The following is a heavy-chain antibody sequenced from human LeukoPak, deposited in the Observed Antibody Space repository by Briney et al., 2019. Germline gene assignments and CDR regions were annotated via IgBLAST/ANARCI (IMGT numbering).Heavy chain of an antibody. J-gene: IGHJ6*02. CDR1: GYTLTELS. CDR2: FDPEDGET. V-gene: IGHV1-24*01. CDR3: ATIRELYDYYGMDV. D-gene: IGHD1-26*01. Sequence: GASVKVSCKVSGYTLTELSMHWVRQAPGKGLEWMGGFDPEDGETIYAQKFQGRVNMTEDTSTDTAYMELSSLRSEDTAVYYCATIRELYDYYGMDVWGQGTTVTVSS.